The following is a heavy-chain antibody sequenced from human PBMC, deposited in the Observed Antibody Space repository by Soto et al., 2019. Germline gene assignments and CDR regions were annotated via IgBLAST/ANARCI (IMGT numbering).Heavy chain of an antibody. Sequence: QVQLVQSGAEVKKPGSSVKVSCKASGGTFSSYAISWVRQAPGQGIEWMGGIIPIFGTANYAQKFQGRVTITADKSTSTAYMELSSLRSEDTAVYYCARLKYYDFWSGSPDSYGMDVWGQGTTVTVSS. V-gene: IGHV1-69*06. D-gene: IGHD3-3*01. CDR2: IIPIFGTA. CDR1: GGTFSSYA. J-gene: IGHJ6*02. CDR3: ARLKYYDFWSGSPDSYGMDV.